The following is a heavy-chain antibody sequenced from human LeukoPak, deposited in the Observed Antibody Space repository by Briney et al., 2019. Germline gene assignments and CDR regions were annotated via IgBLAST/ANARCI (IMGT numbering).Heavy chain of an antibody. Sequence: GGSLRLSCAVSGFTFSSYAMSWVRQPPGKGLEWVANIKADGSEKYYVDSVKGRFTISRDDAKRTVDLQMDNLRAEDTAIYYCAYRNNFEYWGQGALVPVSS. D-gene: IGHD1-26*01. CDR2: IKADGSEK. V-gene: IGHV3-7*05. CDR3: AYRNNFEY. CDR1: GFTFSSYA. J-gene: IGHJ4*02.